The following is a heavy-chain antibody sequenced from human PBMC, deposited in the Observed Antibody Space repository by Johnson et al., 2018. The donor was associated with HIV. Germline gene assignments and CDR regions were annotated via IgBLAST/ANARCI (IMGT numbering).Heavy chain of an antibody. J-gene: IGHJ3*02. Sequence: QVQLMESGGGVVQPGGSLRLSCAGSGFTFSSYGMHWVRQAPGKGLEWVSFIRYDGSDKHYADSVKGRFTISRDNSKNTVYLQTNSLRAEDSAVYYCARNGLIPAAKGVAFDIWGQGTMVTVSS. CDR2: IRYDGSDK. V-gene: IGHV3-30*02. D-gene: IGHD2-2*01. CDR3: ARNGLIPAAKGVAFDI. CDR1: GFTFSSYG.